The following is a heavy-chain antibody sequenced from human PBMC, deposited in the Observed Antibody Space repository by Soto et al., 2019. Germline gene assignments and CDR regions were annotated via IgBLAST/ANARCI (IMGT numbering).Heavy chain of an antibody. CDR3: ARVNDSSGYYYYWYFDL. D-gene: IGHD3-22*01. CDR2: IYSGGST. V-gene: IGHV3-53*01. J-gene: IGHJ2*01. Sequence: EVQLVESGGGLIQPGGSLRLSCAASGFTVSSNYMSWVRQAPGQGLEWVSVIYSGGSTYYADSVKGRFTISRDNSKNTLYLQMNSLRAEDTAVYYCARVNDSSGYYYYWYFDLWGRGTLVTVSS. CDR1: GFTVSSNY.